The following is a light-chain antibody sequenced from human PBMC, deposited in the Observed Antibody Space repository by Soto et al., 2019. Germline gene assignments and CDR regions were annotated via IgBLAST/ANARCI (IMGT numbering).Light chain of an antibody. V-gene: IGKV1-39*01. Sequence: DIQMKQSPSSLSASVGDRVTITCRASQAIGNYLNWYQQKPGKAPNLLIFGATTLQSGVPSRFSGSGYGTNFTLIISVLQPEDFAIYYRQQCHATPLTFGQGTRL. CDR2: GAT. CDR3: QQCHATPLT. J-gene: IGKJ5*01. CDR1: QAIGNY.